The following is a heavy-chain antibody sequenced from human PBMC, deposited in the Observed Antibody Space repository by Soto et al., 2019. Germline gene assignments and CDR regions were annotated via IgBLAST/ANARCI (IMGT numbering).Heavy chain of an antibody. CDR1: GGSFSGYS. V-gene: IGHV4-34*01. CDR2: INHSGST. J-gene: IGHJ6*02. Sequence: SDPRSHHCPVYGGSFSGYSWRSTRQPRGTGPQCFPGINHSGSTNYNPSLKSRVTMSVDTSKNQFSLKLSSVTAADTAVYYCARAGITMVRGVIITGLRYYYYGMDVWGQGTTVTAP. D-gene: IGHD3-10*01. CDR3: ARAGITMVRGVIITGLRYYYYGMDV.